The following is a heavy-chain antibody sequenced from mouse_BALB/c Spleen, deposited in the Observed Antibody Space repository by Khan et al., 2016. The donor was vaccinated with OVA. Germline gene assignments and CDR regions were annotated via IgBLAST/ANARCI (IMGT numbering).Heavy chain of an antibody. CDR2: ISTSGSYT. J-gene: IGHJ4*01. CDR1: GFTFSSYG. V-gene: IGHV5-6*01. CDR3: ARGLYGSTHDYYAMYY. Sequence: EVELVESGGDLVKPGGSLKLSCAASGFTFSSYGMSWVRQTPDKRLEWVAIISTSGSYTYYPDSVKGRFTISRDNAKNTLYLQMSSLKSEDTAMYYCARGLYGSTHDYYAMYYWGQATLATVSA. D-gene: IGHD1-1*01.